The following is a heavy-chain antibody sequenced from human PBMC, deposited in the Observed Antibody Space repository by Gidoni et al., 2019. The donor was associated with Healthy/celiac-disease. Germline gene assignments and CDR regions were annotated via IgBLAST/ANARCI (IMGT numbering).Heavy chain of an antibody. CDR3: ATGITMIVVTASY. D-gene: IGHD3-22*01. J-gene: IGHJ4*02. V-gene: IGHV3-48*01. CDR2: ISSSSSTI. Sequence: EVQLVESGGGLVQPGGSLRLSCAASGFTFSSYSMNWVRQAPGKGLEWVSYISSSSSTIYYADSVKGRFTISRDNAKNSLYLQMNSLRAEDTAVYYCATGITMIVVTASYWGQGTLVTVSS. CDR1: GFTFSSYS.